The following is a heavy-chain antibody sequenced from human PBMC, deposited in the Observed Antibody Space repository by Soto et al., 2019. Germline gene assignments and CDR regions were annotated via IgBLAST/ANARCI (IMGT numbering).Heavy chain of an antibody. CDR3: AKLDGGGY. Sequence: QVQLQASGPGLVKPSGTLSLTCAVSGGSISSTHWWSRVRQPPGKGLECIGEIYHSGTTNYNPSLKGRVIISVDTSKNQSSLTLSPVTAADTAVYYCAKLDGGGYWGQGTLVTVSS. V-gene: IGHV4-4*02. D-gene: IGHD2-15*01. CDR2: IYHSGTT. CDR1: GGSISSTHW. J-gene: IGHJ4*02.